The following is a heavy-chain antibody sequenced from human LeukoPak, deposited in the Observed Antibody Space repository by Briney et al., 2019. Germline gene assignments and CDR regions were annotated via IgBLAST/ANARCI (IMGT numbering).Heavy chain of an antibody. V-gene: IGHV3-7*03. Sequence: PGGSLRLSCAASGFTFSSYWRSWVRQAPGKGLEWVANIKQDGSEKYYVDSVKGRSTISRDNAKNSLYLQMNSLRAEDTAVYYCARGGIAAAVFDYWGQGTLVTVSS. D-gene: IGHD6-13*01. CDR2: IKQDGSEK. CDR1: GFTFSSYW. CDR3: ARGGIAAAVFDY. J-gene: IGHJ4*02.